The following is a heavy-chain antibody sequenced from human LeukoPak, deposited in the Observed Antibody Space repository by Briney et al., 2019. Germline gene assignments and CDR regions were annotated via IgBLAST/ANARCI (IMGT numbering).Heavy chain of an antibody. CDR3: ARMMYANRDY. Sequence: SETLSLTCAVYGGSFSGYYWSWIRQPPGKGLEWIGEINHSGSTNYNPSLKSRVTISVDTSKNQFSLKLSSVTAADTAVYYCARMMYANRDYWGQGTLVTVSS. CDR2: INHSGST. V-gene: IGHV4-34*01. CDR1: GGSFSGYY. D-gene: IGHD2-8*01. J-gene: IGHJ4*02.